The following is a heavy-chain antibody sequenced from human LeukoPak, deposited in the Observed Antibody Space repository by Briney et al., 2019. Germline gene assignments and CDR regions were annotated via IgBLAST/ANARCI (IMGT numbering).Heavy chain of an antibody. CDR3: ATVTAAAGLYYFDY. V-gene: IGHV1-46*01. CDR1: GYTFTSYY. Sequence: EASVTVSFTASGYTFTSYYMHWVRQAPGQGLEWMGIINPSGGSTSYAQKFQGRVTMTRDTSTSTVYMELSSLRSEDTAVYYCATVTAAAGLYYFDYWGQGTLVTVSS. D-gene: IGHD6-13*01. J-gene: IGHJ4*02. CDR2: INPSGGST.